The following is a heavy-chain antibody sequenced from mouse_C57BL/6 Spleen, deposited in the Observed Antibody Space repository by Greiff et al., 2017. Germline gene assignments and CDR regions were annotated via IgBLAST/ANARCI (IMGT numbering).Heavy chain of an antibody. J-gene: IGHJ4*01. Sequence: EVNVVESGGGLVKPGGSLKLSCAASGFTFSSYTMSWVRQTPEKRLEWVATISGGGGNTYYPDSVKGRFTISRDNAKNTLYLQMSSLRSEDTALYYCARFYGSSYGAMDYWGQGTSVTVSS. D-gene: IGHD1-1*01. CDR2: ISGGGGNT. CDR3: ARFYGSSYGAMDY. V-gene: IGHV5-9*01. CDR1: GFTFSSYT.